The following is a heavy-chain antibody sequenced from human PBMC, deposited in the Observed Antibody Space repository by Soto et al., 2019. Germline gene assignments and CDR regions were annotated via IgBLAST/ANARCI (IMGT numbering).Heavy chain of an antibody. CDR2: INHSGST. CDR3: ARGYGGNFDY. J-gene: IGHJ4*02. Sequence: SETLSLNWAVNGGLFIGYYWCWIRQPPGKGLEWIGEINHSGSTNYNPSLKSRVTISVDTSKNQFSLKLSSVTAADTAVYYCARGYGGNFDYWGQGTLVTVS. CDR1: GGLFIGYY. V-gene: IGHV4-34*01. D-gene: IGHD3-10*01.